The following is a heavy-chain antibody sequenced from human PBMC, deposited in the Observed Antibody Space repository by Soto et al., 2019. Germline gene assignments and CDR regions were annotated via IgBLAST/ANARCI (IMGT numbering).Heavy chain of an antibody. CDR3: ARSTYYEYFQH. CDR2: IYHSGST. V-gene: IGHV4-59*01. CDR1: GGSISSYY. Sequence: PSETLSLTCTVSGGSISSYYWSWIRQPPGKGLEWISYIYHSGSTNYNPSLKSRVTISVDTSRDQFSLNLSSVTPADTAIYYCARSTYYEYFQHWGQGALVTVS. D-gene: IGHD1-26*01. J-gene: IGHJ1*01.